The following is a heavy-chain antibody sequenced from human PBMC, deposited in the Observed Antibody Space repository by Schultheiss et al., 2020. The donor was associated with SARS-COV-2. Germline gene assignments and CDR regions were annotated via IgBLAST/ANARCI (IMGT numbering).Heavy chain of an antibody. D-gene: IGHD3-22*01. CDR3: AKGSKVIVVVMT. Sequence: GGSLRLSCAASGFTFSSYAMHWVRQAPGKGLEWVAVISYDGSNKYYADSVKGRFTISRDNSKNTLYLQMNSLRAEDTAVYYCAKGSKVIVVVMTWGQGTLVTVSS. J-gene: IGHJ5*02. V-gene: IGHV3-30-3*01. CDR1: GFTFSSYA. CDR2: ISYDGSNK.